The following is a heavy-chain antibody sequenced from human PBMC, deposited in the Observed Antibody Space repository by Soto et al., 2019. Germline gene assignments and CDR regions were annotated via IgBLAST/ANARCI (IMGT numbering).Heavy chain of an antibody. CDR1: GYSFTTYW. J-gene: IGHJ4*02. V-gene: IGHV5-51*01. CDR3: ARSLHGYGYDF. Sequence: GESLKISCKGSGYSFTTYWIAWVRQMPGKGLEWMGIIFPGDSDIRYGPSFQGHVAISADKSISTAYPQWSSLEASDTAMYYCARSLHGYGYDFWGQGTMVTVSS. D-gene: IGHD5-12*01. CDR2: IFPGDSDI.